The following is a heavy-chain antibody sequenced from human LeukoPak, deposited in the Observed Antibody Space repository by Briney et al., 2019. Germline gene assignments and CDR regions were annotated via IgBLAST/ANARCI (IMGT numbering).Heavy chain of an antibody. Sequence: SETLSLTCAVSGGSISSGGYSWSWIRQPPGKGLEWIGYIYYSGSTNYNPSLKSRVTISVDTSKNQFSLMLSSVTAADTAMYYCARDFSSSSTVYYYYYMDVWGKGTTVTVSS. J-gene: IGHJ6*03. V-gene: IGHV4-61*08. D-gene: IGHD6-6*01. CDR2: IYYSGST. CDR3: ARDFSSSSTVYYYYYMDV. CDR1: GGSISSGGYS.